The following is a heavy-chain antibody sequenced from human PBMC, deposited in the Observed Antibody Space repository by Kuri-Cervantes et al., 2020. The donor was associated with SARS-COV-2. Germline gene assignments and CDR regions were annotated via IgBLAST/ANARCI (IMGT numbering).Heavy chain of an antibody. V-gene: IGHV1-2*04. J-gene: IGHJ6*02. CDR2: INPNSGGT. D-gene: IGHD3-3*01. CDR1: GYTFTGYY. CDR3: ARGQYDFWSGYPIYYYYGMDV. Sequence: ASVKVSCKASGYTFTGYYMHWVRQAPGQGLEWMGWINPNSGGTNHAQKFQGWVTMTRDTSISTAYMELSRLRSDDTAVYYCARGQYDFWSGYPIYYYYGMDVWGQGTTVTVSS.